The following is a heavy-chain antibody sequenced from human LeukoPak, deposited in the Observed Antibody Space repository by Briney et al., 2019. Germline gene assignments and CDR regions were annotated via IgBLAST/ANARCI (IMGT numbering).Heavy chain of an antibody. CDR1: GFTFRNYA. CDR3: AKDRPHFDY. V-gene: IGHV3-23*01. CDR2: INNNGDST. J-gene: IGHJ4*02. Sequence: PGGSLRLSCAASGFTFRNYAMSWVRQAPGKGPEWVSAINNNGDSTYYADSVKGRFTISRDNSKNTLHLQMNSLRAEDTAVYYCAKDRPHFDYWGQGNLVTVSS.